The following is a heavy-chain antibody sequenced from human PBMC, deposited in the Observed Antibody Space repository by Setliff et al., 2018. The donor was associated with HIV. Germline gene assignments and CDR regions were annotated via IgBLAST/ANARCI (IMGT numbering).Heavy chain of an antibody. D-gene: IGHD1-26*01. J-gene: IGHJ4*02. Sequence: SETLSLTCTVSGGSISSRNFYWGWIRQPPGKGLEWIGSIAYTGSGYYNSSLNSRVTISVDTSRNECSLKLTSVTAADTAVYYCAREVRWELPQGFDHWGQGSQVTVSS. CDR2: IAYTGSG. CDR1: GGSISSRNFY. V-gene: IGHV4-39*07. CDR3: AREVRWELPQGFDH.